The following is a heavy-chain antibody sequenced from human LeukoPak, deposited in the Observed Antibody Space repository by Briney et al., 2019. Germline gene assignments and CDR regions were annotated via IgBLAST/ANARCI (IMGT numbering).Heavy chain of an antibody. CDR3: ARARRVFDI. Sequence: PSETLSLTCAVYGGSFSGYYWSWIRQPPGKGLEWIGEINHSGSTNYNPSLKSRVTISVDTSKNQFSLKLGSVTAADTAVYYCARARRVFDIWGQGTMVTVSS. J-gene: IGHJ3*02. V-gene: IGHV4-34*01. CDR2: INHSGST. CDR1: GGSFSGYY.